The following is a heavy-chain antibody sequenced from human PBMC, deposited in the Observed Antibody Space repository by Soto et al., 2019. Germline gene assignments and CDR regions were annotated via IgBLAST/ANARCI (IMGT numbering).Heavy chain of an antibody. J-gene: IGHJ6*02. D-gene: IGHD2-21*02. Sequence: EVQLVESGGGLVQPGGSLRLSCEASGFTFRNYDMHWVRQGTGKGLEWVSGISAAGDPDYADSVEGRFTISRENAQNSFFLQMNSLRVGETAVYYCARTVRDCDGLAVWGQGTTVIVSS. CDR3: ARTVRDCDGLAV. CDR2: ISAAGDP. CDR1: GFTFRNYD. V-gene: IGHV3-13*05.